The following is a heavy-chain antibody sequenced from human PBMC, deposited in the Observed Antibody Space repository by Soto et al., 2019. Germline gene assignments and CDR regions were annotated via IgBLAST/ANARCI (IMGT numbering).Heavy chain of an antibody. J-gene: IGHJ1*01. CDR3: ARTLYDSSGYHHFQH. CDR2: IWYDGSNK. Sequence: SCAASGFTFSSYGMHWFRQSPGKGLEWVAVIWYDGSNKYNADSVKGRFTISRDNSKNTLYLRMNSLRAEDTAVYYCARTLYDSSGYHHFQHWGQGTLVTVSS. CDR1: GFTFSSYG. D-gene: IGHD3-22*01. V-gene: IGHV3-33*01.